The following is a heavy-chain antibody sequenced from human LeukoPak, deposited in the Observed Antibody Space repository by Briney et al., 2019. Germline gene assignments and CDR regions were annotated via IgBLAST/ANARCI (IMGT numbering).Heavy chain of an antibody. Sequence: SETLSLTCAVSGGSLSSNSYYWGWLRQPPGTGLEWVGSIYYSGSTYYNPSLKSRVTISVDTSKNQFSLKLSSVTAADTAVYYCARTRYYYNSRSYGAPYYFDYWGQGTLVTVSS. CDR3: ARTRYYYNSRSYGAPYYFDY. J-gene: IGHJ4*02. D-gene: IGHD3-10*01. V-gene: IGHV4-39*01. CDR2: IYYSGST. CDR1: GGSLSSNSYY.